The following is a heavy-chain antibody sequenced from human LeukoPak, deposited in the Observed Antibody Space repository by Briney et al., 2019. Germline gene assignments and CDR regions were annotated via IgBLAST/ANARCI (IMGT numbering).Heavy chain of an antibody. D-gene: IGHD4/OR15-4a*01. CDR2: IKQDGSEK. CDR1: GFTFRNYW. Sequence: GGSLRLSCAASGFTFRNYWMGWVRQAPGKGLEWVANIKQDGSEKYYVDSVKGRFTISRDNAKNSLYLQMNSLRAEDTAVYYCARSRASGALDYWGQGTLVTVSS. V-gene: IGHV3-7*01. J-gene: IGHJ4*02. CDR3: ARSRASGALDY.